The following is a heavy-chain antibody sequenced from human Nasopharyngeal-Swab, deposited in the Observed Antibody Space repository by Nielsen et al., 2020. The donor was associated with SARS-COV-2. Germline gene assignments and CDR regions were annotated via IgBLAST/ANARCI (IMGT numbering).Heavy chain of an antibody. CDR3: ARVKGPPVIAETAFDI. V-gene: IGHV1-69*13. J-gene: IGHJ3*02. Sequence: LVKVSCKASGGTFSSYAISWVRQAPGQGLEWMGGIIPIFGTANYAQKFQGRVTITADESTSTAYMELSSLRSEDTAVYYCARVKGPPVIAETAFDIWGQGTMVTVSS. CDR2: IIPIFGTA. CDR1: GGTFSSYA. D-gene: IGHD2-21*01.